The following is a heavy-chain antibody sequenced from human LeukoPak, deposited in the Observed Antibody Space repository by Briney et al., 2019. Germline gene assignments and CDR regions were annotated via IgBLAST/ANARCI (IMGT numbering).Heavy chain of an antibody. CDR1: GGSISSYY. CDR3: ARRSSTPNWYFDL. V-gene: IGHV4-4*09. J-gene: IGHJ2*01. CDR2: IYGSGNT. D-gene: IGHD6-13*01. Sequence: SENLSLTCTVSGGSISSYYWSWIRQPPGKGLEWIGYIYGSGNTMYNPSLESRVTISMDTSKNQFSLKVTSVTAADTAVYYCARRSSTPNWYFDLWGRGTLVTVSS.